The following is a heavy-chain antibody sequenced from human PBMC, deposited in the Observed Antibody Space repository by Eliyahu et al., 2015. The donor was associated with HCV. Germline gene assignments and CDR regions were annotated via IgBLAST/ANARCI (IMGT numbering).Heavy chain of an antibody. D-gene: IGHD6-19*01. CDR3: AREIAVAGTEKGADAFDI. CDR1: GFTFSDYX. Sequence: QVQLVESGGGLVKPGGSLRLSCAASGFTFSDYXMSWIRQAPGKGLEWVSYISSSSSYTNYADSVKGRFTISRDNAKNSLYLQMNSLRAEDTAVYYCAREIAVAGTEKGADAFDIWGQGTMVTVSS. J-gene: IGHJ3*02. V-gene: IGHV3-11*06. CDR2: ISSSSSYT.